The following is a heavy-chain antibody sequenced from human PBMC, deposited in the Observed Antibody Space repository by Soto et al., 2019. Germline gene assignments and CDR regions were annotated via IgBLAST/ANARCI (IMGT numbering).Heavy chain of an antibody. J-gene: IGHJ4*02. CDR3: ARVEFAAVAGTHFDY. CDR2: IYHSGST. CDR1: GYSISSGYY. V-gene: IGHV4-38-2*01. Sequence: SATLSLTCAVSGYSISSGYYWGWIRQPPGKGLEWIGSIYHSGSTYYNPSLKSRVTISVDTSKNQFSLKLSSVTAADTAVYYCARVEFAAVAGTHFDYWGQGTLVTVSS. D-gene: IGHD6-19*01.